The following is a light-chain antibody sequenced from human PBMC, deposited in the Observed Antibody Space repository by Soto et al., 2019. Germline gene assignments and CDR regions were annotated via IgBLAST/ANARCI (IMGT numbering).Light chain of an antibody. J-gene: IGKJ3*01. Sequence: DIVMTQSPDSLAVSLGERATINCKSSQSVFYSPKNKNYLAWYQQKTGQPPKLLIYWASTRESGVPDRFNGNGSGTDFTLTISSLQAEDVAVYYCQQYYATPLTFGPGTKVDIK. V-gene: IGKV4-1*01. CDR1: QSVFYSPKNKNY. CDR2: WAS. CDR3: QQYYATPLT.